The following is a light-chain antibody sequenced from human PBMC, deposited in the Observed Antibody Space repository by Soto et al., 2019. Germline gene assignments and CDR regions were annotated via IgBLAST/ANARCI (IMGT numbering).Light chain of an antibody. CDR3: QQGYSTPIT. J-gene: IGKJ5*01. Sequence: DIQMTQSPSSLSASVGDRVTITCRASQSISNYLNWYQQKPGKAPKLLIYAASSLQSGVPSRFSDSGSGTDFTLTISSLQPEDFATYYCQQGYSTPITFGQGTRLEIK. V-gene: IGKV1-39*01. CDR1: QSISNY. CDR2: AAS.